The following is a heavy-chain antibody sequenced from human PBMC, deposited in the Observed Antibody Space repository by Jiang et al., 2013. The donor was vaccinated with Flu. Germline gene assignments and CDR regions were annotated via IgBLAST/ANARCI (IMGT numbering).Heavy chain of an antibody. CDR3: ARDLIRGSSGWYWDAFDI. V-gene: IGHV3-33*01. J-gene: IGHJ3*02. D-gene: IGHD6-19*01. Sequence: WVRPGVQARGVEWVAVIWYDGSNKYYADSVKGRFTISRDNSKNTLYLQMNSLRAEDTAVYYCARDLIRGSSGWYWDAFDIWGQGTMVTVSS. CDR2: IWYDGSNK.